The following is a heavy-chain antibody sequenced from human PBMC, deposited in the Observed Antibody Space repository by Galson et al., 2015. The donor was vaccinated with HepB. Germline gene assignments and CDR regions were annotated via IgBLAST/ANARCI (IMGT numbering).Heavy chain of an antibody. CDR3: AKDTSGRSHYFYYYMDV. V-gene: IGHV3-23*01. Sequence: SLRLSCAASGFTFSSYAMSWIRQAPGKGLEWVSAASGSGGSTYYADSVKGRFTISRDNSKHTLYLQMNSLRAEDTAVYYCAKDTSGRSHYFYYYMDVWGKGTTVTVSS. J-gene: IGHJ6*03. CDR1: GFTFSSYA. D-gene: IGHD6-19*01. CDR2: ASGSGGST.